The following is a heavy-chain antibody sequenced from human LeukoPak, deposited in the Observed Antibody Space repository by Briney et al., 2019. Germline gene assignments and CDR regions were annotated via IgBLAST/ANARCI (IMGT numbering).Heavy chain of an antibody. CDR3: AREGYLCSSTSCYYFDY. CDR1: GFTFSSYW. J-gene: IGHJ4*02. Sequence: GGSLRLSCAASGFTFSSYWMSWVRQAPGKGLEWVANIKQDGSEKYYVHSVKGRFTISRDNAKNSLYLQMNSLRAGDTAVYYCAREGYLCSSTSCYYFDYWGQGTLVTVSS. D-gene: IGHD2-2*01. CDR2: IKQDGSEK. V-gene: IGHV3-7*01.